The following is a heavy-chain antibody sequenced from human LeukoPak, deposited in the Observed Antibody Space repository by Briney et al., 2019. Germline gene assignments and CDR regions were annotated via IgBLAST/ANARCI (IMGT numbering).Heavy chain of an antibody. CDR2: INHSGYT. CDR3: ARGPSEYYESSGFYLY. V-gene: IGHV4-34*01. J-gene: IGHJ4*02. Sequence: SETLSLSCAVSGGSFSGYYWTWIRQPPGKGLEWVGDINHSGYTNYNPSLKSRVTIAVDTSKNQFSLKLSSVTAADTAVYYCARGPSEYYESSGFYLYWGQGTLVTVSS. D-gene: IGHD3-22*01. CDR1: GGSFSGYY.